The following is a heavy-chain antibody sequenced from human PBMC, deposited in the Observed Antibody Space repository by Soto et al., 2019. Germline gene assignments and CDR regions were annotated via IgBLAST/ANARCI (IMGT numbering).Heavy chain of an antibody. CDR1: GYTFTSYY. J-gene: IGHJ4*02. CDR3: ARDVPWGYSYGSFDY. Sequence: ASVKVSCKASGYTFTSYYMHWVRQAPGQGLEWMGIINPSGGSTSYAQKFQGRVTMTRDTSTSTVYMELSSLRSEDTAVYYCARDVPWGYSYGSFDYWGQGTLVTFSS. D-gene: IGHD5-18*01. V-gene: IGHV1-46*01. CDR2: INPSGGST.